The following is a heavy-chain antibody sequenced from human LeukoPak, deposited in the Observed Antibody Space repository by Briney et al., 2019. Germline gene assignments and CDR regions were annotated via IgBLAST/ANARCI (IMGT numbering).Heavy chain of an antibody. CDR1: GGSFSGYY. Sequence: SETLSLTCAVYGGSFSGYYWSWIRQPPGKGLEWIGEINHSGSTNYNPSLKSRVTISVDTSKNQFSLKLSSVTAADTAVHYCARDQYGYCSGGSCYPFDYWGQGTLVTVSS. V-gene: IGHV4-34*01. J-gene: IGHJ4*02. CDR3: ARDQYGYCSGGSCYPFDY. D-gene: IGHD2-15*01. CDR2: INHSGST.